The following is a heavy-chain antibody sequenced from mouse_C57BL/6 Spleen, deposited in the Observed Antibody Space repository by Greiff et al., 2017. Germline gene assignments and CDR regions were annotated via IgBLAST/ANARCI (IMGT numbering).Heavy chain of an antibody. Sequence: EVQRVESGPGLVKPSQSLSLTCSVTGYSITSGYYWNWIRQFPGNKLEWMGYISYDGSNNYNPSLKNRISITRDTSKNQFFLKLNSVTTEDTATYYCARERSYDRDWFAYRGQGTLVTVSA. CDR1: GYSITSGYY. J-gene: IGHJ3*01. D-gene: IGHD2-3*01. CDR2: ISYDGSN. V-gene: IGHV3-6*01. CDR3: ARERSYDRDWFAY.